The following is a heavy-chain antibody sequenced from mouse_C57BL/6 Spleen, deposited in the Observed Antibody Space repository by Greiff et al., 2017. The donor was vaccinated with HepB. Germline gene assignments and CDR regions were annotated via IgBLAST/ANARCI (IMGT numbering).Heavy chain of an antibody. J-gene: IGHJ2*01. CDR2: IDPSDSYT. V-gene: IGHV1-50*01. Sequence: VKLQQPGAELVKPGASVKLSCKASGYTFTSYWMQWVKQRPGQGLEWIGEIDPSDSYTNYNQKFKGKATLTVDTSSSTAYMQLSSLTSEDSAVYYCARPLLRYSYFHYWGQGTTLTVSS. CDR1: GYTFTSYW. CDR3: ARPLLRYSYFHY. D-gene: IGHD1-1*01.